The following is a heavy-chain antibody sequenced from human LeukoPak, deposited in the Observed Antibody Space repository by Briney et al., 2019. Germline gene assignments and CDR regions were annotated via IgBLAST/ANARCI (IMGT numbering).Heavy chain of an antibody. CDR3: ARGSRPGAAAAFYYYGMDV. CDR2: IKQDGSEK. CDR1: GFTFSSYW. J-gene: IGHJ6*02. V-gene: IGHV3-7*01. Sequence: GGSLRLSCAASGFTFSSYWMSWVRQAPGKGLEWVANIKQDGSEKYYVDSVKGRFTISRDNAKNSLYLQMNSLRAEDTAVYYCARGSRPGAAAAFYYYGMDVWGQGTTVTVSS. D-gene: IGHD6-13*01.